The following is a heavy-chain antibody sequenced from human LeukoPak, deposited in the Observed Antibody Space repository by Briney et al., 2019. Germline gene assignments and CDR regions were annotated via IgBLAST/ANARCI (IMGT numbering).Heavy chain of an antibody. J-gene: IGHJ4*02. CDR3: ARDTGSGSYSRYFDY. CDR1: GYTFTSYG. CDR2: ISAYNGNT. Sequence: GASVKVSCKASGYTFTSYGISWVRQAPGQGHEWMGWISAYNGNTNYAQKLQGRVTMTTDTSTSTAYMELRSLRSDDTAVYYCARDTGSGSYSRYFDYWGQGTLVTVSS. D-gene: IGHD3-10*01. V-gene: IGHV1-18*01.